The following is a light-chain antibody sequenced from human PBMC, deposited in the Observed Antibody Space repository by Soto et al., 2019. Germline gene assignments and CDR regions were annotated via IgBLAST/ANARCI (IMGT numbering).Light chain of an antibody. CDR1: QGISSY. V-gene: IGKV1-39*01. J-gene: IGKJ5*01. CDR2: STS. Sequence: IQLTQSPSSLSASVGDRVTITFLASQGISSYLAWYQQKLGKAPKLLIYSTSNLQSGVPSGFSGSGSGTNFSLTISNLQPEDFATYYCQQSFSVPPTFGQGTRLEIK. CDR3: QQSFSVPPT.